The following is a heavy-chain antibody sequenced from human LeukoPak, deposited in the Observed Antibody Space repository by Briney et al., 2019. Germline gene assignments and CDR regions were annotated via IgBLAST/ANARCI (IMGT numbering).Heavy chain of an antibody. CDR1: GGTFSSYA. Sequence: SVKVFCKASGGTFSSYAISWVRQAPGQGLEWMGGILSIFGTAIYARKFQGRVTITTDEATGTAYMEMSSLRSEDTAVYYCARSLYCSNTSGYKDYYYYMDVWGKGTTVTVFS. J-gene: IGHJ6*03. CDR3: ARSLYCSNTSGYKDYYYYMDV. V-gene: IGHV1-69*05. CDR2: ILSIFGTA. D-gene: IGHD2-2*02.